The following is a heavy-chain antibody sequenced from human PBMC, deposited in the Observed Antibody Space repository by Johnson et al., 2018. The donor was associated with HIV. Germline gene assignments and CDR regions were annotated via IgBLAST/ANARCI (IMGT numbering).Heavy chain of an antibody. CDR1: GFTFSSYA. Sequence: QMQLVESGGGVVQPGRSLRLSCAASGFTFSSYAMYWVRQAPGKGLEWVAVISYDGSNKYYADSVKGRFTISRDNSKNTLYLQMNSLRAEDTAVYYCAKGLAAFFAFDIWGQGTMVTVSS. V-gene: IGHV3-30-3*01. D-gene: IGHD3-3*01. CDR2: ISYDGSNK. CDR3: AKGLAAFFAFDI. J-gene: IGHJ3*02.